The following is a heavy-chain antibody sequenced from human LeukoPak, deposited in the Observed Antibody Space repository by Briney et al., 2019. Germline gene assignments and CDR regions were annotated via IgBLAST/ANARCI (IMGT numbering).Heavy chain of an antibody. Sequence: RSETLSDSRTVSGGSISSISYYWGWIRQPPGKGLEWIGSIYYSGSTYYNPSLKSRVTISVDTSKNQYYQKLSSVTAADTAVYYCARLAAASYKYYDMDCLLQGTTVTVSS. CDR3: ARLAAASYKYYDMDC. J-gene: IGHJ6*01. V-gene: IGHV4-39*01. CDR1: GGSISSISYY. CDR2: IYYSGST. D-gene: IGHD6-13*01.